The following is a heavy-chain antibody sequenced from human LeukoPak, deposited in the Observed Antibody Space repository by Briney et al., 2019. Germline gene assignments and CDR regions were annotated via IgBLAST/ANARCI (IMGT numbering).Heavy chain of an antibody. CDR2: ICYSGST. D-gene: IGHD5-18*01. J-gene: IGHJ3*02. CDR1: GGSISSASYC. Sequence: SQTLSLTCTVSGGSISSASYCWGWIRQPAGKGLEWIGRICYSGSTKYSRSLESRFTISVDTSRNPFSLKLHSVTAADTAVYYCARGDYRYGYAFDIWGQGTMVTVSS. CDR3: ARGDYRYGYAFDI. V-gene: IGHV4-61*02.